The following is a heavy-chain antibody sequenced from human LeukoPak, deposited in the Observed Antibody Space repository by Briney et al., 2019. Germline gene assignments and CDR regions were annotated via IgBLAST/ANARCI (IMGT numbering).Heavy chain of an antibody. CDR1: GFTFSSYA. V-gene: IGHV3-23*01. Sequence: GGSLRLSCAASGFTFSSYAMSWVRQAPGKGLEWVSAISGSGGSTYYADSVKGRFTISRDNAKNSLYLQMNSLRAEDTAVYYCASDRDYYDSSGYLFDYWGQGTLVTVSS. D-gene: IGHD3-22*01. J-gene: IGHJ4*02. CDR2: ISGSGGST. CDR3: ASDRDYYDSSGYLFDY.